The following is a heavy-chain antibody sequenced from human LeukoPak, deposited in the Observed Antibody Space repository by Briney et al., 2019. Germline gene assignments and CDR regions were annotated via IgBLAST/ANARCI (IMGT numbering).Heavy chain of an antibody. J-gene: IGHJ4*02. CDR1: GFIFNNYA. CDR3: AKDNRRHYTSGPNPDSLH. CDR2: ISWNSGSI. Sequence: GRSLRLSCAGYGFIFNNYAMHWVWQPPGKGLEWVSGISWNSGSIDYADSVKGRFTISRDNAKNSLYLQMNSLRVEDTAFYYCAKDNRRHYTSGPNPDSLHWGQGALVTVSS. D-gene: IGHD6-19*01. V-gene: IGHV3-9*01.